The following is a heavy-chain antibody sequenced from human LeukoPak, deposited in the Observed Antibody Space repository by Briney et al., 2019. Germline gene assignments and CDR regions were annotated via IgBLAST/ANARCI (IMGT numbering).Heavy chain of an antibody. Sequence: GGSLRLSCAASGFTFSNAWMNWVRQAPGKGLEWVGRIKSKTDGGTTDYAAPVKGRFTISRDDSKNTLCLQMNSLKTEDTAVYYCTKGGYYDFWSGYYTGYYFDYWGQGTLVTVSS. D-gene: IGHD3-3*01. CDR3: TKGGYYDFWSGYYTGYYFDY. J-gene: IGHJ4*02. CDR1: GFTFSNAW. V-gene: IGHV3-15*07. CDR2: IKSKTDGGTT.